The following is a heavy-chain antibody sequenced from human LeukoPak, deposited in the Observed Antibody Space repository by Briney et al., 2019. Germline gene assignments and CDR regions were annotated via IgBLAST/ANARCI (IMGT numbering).Heavy chain of an antibody. CDR1: GGTFSSYA. J-gene: IGHJ4*02. Sequence: SVKVSCKXSGGTFSSYAISWVRQAPGQGLEWMGRIIPIFGTANYAQKFQGRVTITTDESTSTAYMELSSLRSEDTAVYYCARDERYYDSSGYYPYYWGQGTLVTVSS. V-gene: IGHV1-69*05. CDR3: ARDERYYDSSGYYPYY. CDR2: IIPIFGTA. D-gene: IGHD3-22*01.